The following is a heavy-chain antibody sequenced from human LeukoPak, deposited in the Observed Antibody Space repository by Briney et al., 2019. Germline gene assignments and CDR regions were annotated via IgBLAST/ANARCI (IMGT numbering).Heavy chain of an antibody. CDR2: IYYSGST. CDR1: GGSISSYY. D-gene: IGHD5-18*01. J-gene: IGHJ6*02. V-gene: IGHV4-59*01. CDR3: ARCGYSYGLLNYYYGMDV. Sequence: SETLSLTCTVSGGSISSYYWSWIRQPPGKGLEWIGYIYYSGSTNYNSSLKSRVTISVDTSKNQFSLKLSSVTAADTAVYYCARCGYSYGLLNYYYGMDVWGQGTTVTVSS.